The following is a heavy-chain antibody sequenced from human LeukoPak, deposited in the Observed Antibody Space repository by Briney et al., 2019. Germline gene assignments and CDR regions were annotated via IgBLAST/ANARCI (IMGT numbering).Heavy chain of an antibody. CDR1: GGSFSGYY. CDR3: ARHSYNWNDEGWFDP. V-gene: IGHV4-34*01. D-gene: IGHD1-20*01. CDR2: INHSGST. Sequence: SETLSLTCAVYGGSFSGYYWSWIRQPPGKGLEWIGEINHSGSTNYNPSLKSRVTISVDTFKNQFSLKLSSVTAADTAVYYCARHSYNWNDEGWFDPWGQGTLVTVSS. J-gene: IGHJ5*02.